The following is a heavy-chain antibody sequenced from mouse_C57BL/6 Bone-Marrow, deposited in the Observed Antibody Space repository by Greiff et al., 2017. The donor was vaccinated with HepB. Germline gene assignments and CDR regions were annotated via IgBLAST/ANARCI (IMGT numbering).Heavy chain of an antibody. J-gene: IGHJ4*01. CDR2: IYPGSGNT. V-gene: IGHV1-76*01. D-gene: IGHD1-1*01. CDR3: ARPSYTVVATDAMDY. Sequence: QVQLKQSGAELVRPGASVKLSCKASGYTFTDYYINWVKQRPGQGLEWIARIYPGSGNTYYNEKFKGKATLTAEKSSSTAYMQLSSLTSEDSAVYFCARPSYTVVATDAMDYWGQGTSVTVSS. CDR1: GYTFTDYY.